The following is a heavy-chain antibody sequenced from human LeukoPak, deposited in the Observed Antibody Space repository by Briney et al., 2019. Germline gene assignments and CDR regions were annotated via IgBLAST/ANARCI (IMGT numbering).Heavy chain of an antibody. V-gene: IGHV4-34*01. D-gene: IGHD1-1*01. J-gene: IGHJ4*02. CDR2: INHSGST. CDR1: GGSFSGYY. CDR3: ARVRSGGLGDY. Sequence: SETLSLTCAVYGGSFSGYYWSWIRQPPGKGLEWIGEINHSGSTNYNPSLKSRVTISVDTSKNQFSLKLSSVTAADTAVYYCARVRSGGLGDYWGQGTLVTVSS.